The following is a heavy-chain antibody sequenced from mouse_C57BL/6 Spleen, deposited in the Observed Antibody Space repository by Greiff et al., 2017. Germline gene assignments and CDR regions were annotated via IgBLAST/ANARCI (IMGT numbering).Heavy chain of an antibody. CDR2: INPNNGGT. CDR3: ARSPAYYSNSYAMDY. V-gene: IGHV1-18*01. J-gene: IGHJ4*01. D-gene: IGHD2-5*01. Sequence: EVQLQQSGPELVKPGASVKIPCKASGYTFTDYNMDWVKQSHVKSLEWIGEINPNNGGTIYNQKFKGKATLTVNKSSSTAYMELRSLTSDDTAVDYYARSPAYYSNSYAMDYWGQGTSVTVSS. CDR1: GYTFTDYN.